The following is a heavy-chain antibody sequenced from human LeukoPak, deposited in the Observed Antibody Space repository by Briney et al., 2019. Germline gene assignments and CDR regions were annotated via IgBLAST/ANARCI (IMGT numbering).Heavy chain of an antibody. CDR1: GYIFPTYW. Sequence: GESLKISCKGSGYIFPTYWTAWVRQLPGKGLEWMGITYGGDSMSKYSPSFICHVTSSAYSSLNTAYLHWSSRKASVTAVYYCARLLHRAGGYRFDPWGQGTLVTVSS. CDR3: ARLLHRAGGYRFDP. V-gene: IGHV5-51*01. CDR2: TYGGDSMS. D-gene: IGHD3-10*01. J-gene: IGHJ5*02.